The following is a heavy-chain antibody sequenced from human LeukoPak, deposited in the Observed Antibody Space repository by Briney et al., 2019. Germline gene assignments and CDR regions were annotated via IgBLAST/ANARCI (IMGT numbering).Heavy chain of an antibody. V-gene: IGHV4-31*03. D-gene: IGHD5-18*01. Sequence: PSETLSLTCTVSGGSISSGGYYWSWIRQHPGKGLEWIGYIYYSGSTYYNPSLKSRVTISVDTSKNQFSLKLSSVTAADTAVYYCAKVKPSDTAMVLSPHHFDYWGQGTLVTVSS. CDR1: GGSISSGGYY. J-gene: IGHJ4*02. CDR3: AKVKPSDTAMVLSPHHFDY. CDR2: IYYSGST.